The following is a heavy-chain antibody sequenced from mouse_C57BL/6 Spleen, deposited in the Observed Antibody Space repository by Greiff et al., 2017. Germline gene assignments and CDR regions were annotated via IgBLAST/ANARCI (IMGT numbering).Heavy chain of an antibody. CDR2: IYPGSGST. CDR3: ARDYGSSLNYFDY. Sequence: VQLKQPGAELVKPGASVKMSCTASGYTFTSYWITWVKQRPGQGLEWFGDIYPGSGSTNYNEKFKSKATLTVDTSSSTAYMQLSSLTSEDSAVYYCARDYGSSLNYFDYWGQGTTLTVSS. V-gene: IGHV1-55*01. J-gene: IGHJ2*01. D-gene: IGHD1-1*01. CDR1: GYTFTSYW.